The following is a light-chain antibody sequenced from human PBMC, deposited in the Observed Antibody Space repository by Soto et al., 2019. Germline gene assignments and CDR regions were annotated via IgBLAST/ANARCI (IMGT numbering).Light chain of an antibody. J-gene: IGKJ5*01. CDR1: QSISSY. CDR2: AAS. V-gene: IGKV1-39*01. Sequence: DIQMTQSPSSLSASVGDRVTITCRASQSISSYLNWYQQKPGKAPTLLIYAASSLQSGVPSRFSGSGSVTDFTLTISSLQPEDFATYYCQQSYSTPPTFGQGTRREIK. CDR3: QQSYSTPPT.